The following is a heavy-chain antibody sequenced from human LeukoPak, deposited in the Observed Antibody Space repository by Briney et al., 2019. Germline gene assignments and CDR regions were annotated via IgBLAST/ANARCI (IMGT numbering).Heavy chain of an antibody. CDR1: GFSFSGSG. Sequence: GSLRLSCAASGFSFSGSGIHWVRQASGKGLEWVGRIRNXANSYATVYAASVNGRFNISRDNSKNTLYLQVNSLRAEDTAVYYCARDNELGYCSSTSCPFGMDVWGQGTTVTVSS. J-gene: IGHJ6*02. CDR3: ARDNELGYCSSTSCPFGMDV. D-gene: IGHD2-2*01. V-gene: IGHV3-73*01. CDR2: IRNXANSYAT.